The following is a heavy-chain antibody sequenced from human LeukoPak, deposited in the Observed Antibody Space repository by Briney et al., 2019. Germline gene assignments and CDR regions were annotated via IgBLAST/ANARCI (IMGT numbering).Heavy chain of an antibody. J-gene: IGHJ4*02. V-gene: IGHV3-23*01. CDR3: VKRDRGTFDY. Sequence: GGSLRLSCAASGFTFSTYAMTWVRQAPGKGLEWVSAIGARGDTSDYADSVKGRFTISRDNSKNTVYLQKNTLRDEDTAIYYCVKRDRGTFDYWGQGTLVTVSS. CDR1: GFTFSTYA. D-gene: IGHD1-1*01. CDR2: IGARGDTS.